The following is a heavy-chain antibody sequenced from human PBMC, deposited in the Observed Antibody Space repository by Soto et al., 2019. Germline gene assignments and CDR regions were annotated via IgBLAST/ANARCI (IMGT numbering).Heavy chain of an antibody. D-gene: IGHD6-13*01. V-gene: IGHV3-23*01. CDR2: ITYTGVST. Sequence: PGGSLRLSCAASEFSFYNYSMSWVRQAPGKGLEWVSSITYTGVSTYYADSVKGRFTISRDNSKDTLYLQMNSLRAEDTAVYYCAKASVWYPYFDSWGQGTLVTVSS. J-gene: IGHJ4*02. CDR3: AKASVWYPYFDS. CDR1: EFSFYNYS.